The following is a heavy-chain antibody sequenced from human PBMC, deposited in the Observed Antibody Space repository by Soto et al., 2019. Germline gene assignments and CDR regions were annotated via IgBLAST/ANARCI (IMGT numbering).Heavy chain of an antibody. CDR2: ISYDGSNK. J-gene: IGHJ6*02. CDR3: ARDIVVVPAAVRPDYYYYYGMDV. V-gene: IGHV3-30-3*01. Sequence: GGPLRLACAASVFTFSSYAMHWVRQAPGKGLEWVAVISYDGSNKYYADAVKGRFTISRDNSKNTLYLQMNSLRAEDTAVYYCARDIVVVPAAVRPDYYYYYGMDVWGQGTTVTVSS. CDR1: VFTFSSYA. D-gene: IGHD2-2*01.